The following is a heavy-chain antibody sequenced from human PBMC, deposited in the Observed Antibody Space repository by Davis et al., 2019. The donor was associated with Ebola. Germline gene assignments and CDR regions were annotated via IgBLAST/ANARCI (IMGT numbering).Heavy chain of an antibody. CDR2: INHSGST. CDR3: ARAGVGATTSYFDY. J-gene: IGHJ4*02. D-gene: IGHD1-26*01. CDR1: GGSISSYY. V-gene: IGHV4-34*01. Sequence: SETLSLTCTVSGGSISSYYWSWIRQPPGKGLEWIGEINHSGSTNYNPSLKSRVIISVDTSKNQFSLKLSSVTAADTAVYYCARAGVGATTSYFDYWGQGTLVTVSS.